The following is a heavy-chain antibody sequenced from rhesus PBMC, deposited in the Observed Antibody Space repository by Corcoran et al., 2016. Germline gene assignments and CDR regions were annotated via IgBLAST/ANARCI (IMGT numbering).Heavy chain of an antibody. D-gene: IGHD6-31*01. CDR2: IRSGGGST. CDR1: GFTFSDYY. J-gene: IGHJ4*01. CDR3: AGWYSSGLGY. Sequence: EMQLVESGGGLAKPGGSLRLSCAASGFTFSDYYMHWVRQASGKGLEWVSRIRSGGGSTWYADSVKGRFTISRENAKNTLYLQMNSLRAEDTAVYYCAGWYSSGLGYWGQGVLVTVSS. V-gene: IGHV3-59*01.